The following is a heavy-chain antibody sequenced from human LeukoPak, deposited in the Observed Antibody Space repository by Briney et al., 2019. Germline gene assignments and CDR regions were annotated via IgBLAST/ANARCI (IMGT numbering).Heavy chain of an antibody. CDR1: GGSISSYY. CDR2: IYTSGST. CDR3: ARTTPNWNYDYYYYMDV. V-gene: IGHV4-4*07. J-gene: IGHJ6*03. Sequence: PSETLSLTCTVSGGSISSYYWSWIRQPAGKGLEWIGRIYTSGSTNYNPSLKSRVTMSVDTSKNQFSLKLSSVTAADTAVYYCARTTPNWNYDYYYYMDVWGKGTTVTVSS. D-gene: IGHD1-1*01.